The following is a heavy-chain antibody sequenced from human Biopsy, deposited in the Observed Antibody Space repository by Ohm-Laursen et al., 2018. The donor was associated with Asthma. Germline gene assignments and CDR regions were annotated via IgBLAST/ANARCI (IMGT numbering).Heavy chain of an antibody. CDR2: INSVFGTT. V-gene: IGHV1-69*13. D-gene: IGHD2-2*01. CDR1: GGTFNTYV. Sequence: ASVKVSCKSLGGTFNTYVIGWVRPAPGQGLEWMGGINSVFGTTTYPQKFPDRVTITADDSTSTAYMELSSLRSEDTAVYYCARKAGSCISRTCYSLDFWGQGTLVTVSS. J-gene: IGHJ4*02. CDR3: ARKAGSCISRTCYSLDF.